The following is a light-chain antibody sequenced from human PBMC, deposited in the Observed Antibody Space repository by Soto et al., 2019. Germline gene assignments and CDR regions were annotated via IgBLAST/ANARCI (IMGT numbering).Light chain of an antibody. CDR1: QTITTY. V-gene: IGKV1-39*01. CDR3: QQSYTTPIT. Sequence: DIQLTQSPSSLSASLGYRVTITCRAIQTITTYLSWFQQKPGKAPKLLVYGASSLQSGVPSRFSGSGSGTEFTLTISSLQSEDFATYYCQQSYTTPITFGQGTRLEI. J-gene: IGKJ5*01. CDR2: GAS.